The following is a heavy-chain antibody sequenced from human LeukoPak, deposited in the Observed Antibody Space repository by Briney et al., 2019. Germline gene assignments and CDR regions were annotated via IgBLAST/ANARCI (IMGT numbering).Heavy chain of an antibody. CDR3: ARRYCSSTSCYTHYYYGMDV. CDR1: GGTLSRYT. CDR2: IILILGIP. Sequence: ASVKVSCKASGGTLSRYTISWVRPAPGQGLEWVGRIILILGIPNYAQKFQGRVTITAHKSTSTAYMELSSLRSEDTAVYYCARRYCSSTSCYTHYYYGMDVWGQGTTVTVSS. V-gene: IGHV1-69*02. J-gene: IGHJ6*02. D-gene: IGHD2-2*02.